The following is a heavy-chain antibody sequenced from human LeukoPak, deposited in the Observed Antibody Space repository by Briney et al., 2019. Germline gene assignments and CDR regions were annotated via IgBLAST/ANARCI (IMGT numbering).Heavy chain of an antibody. CDR2: IYSGGTT. V-gene: IGHV3-66*01. CDR3: ASKLTTGS. D-gene: IGHD4-17*01. Sequence: GGSLRLSCLVSGFTVSSNYRSWVRQTPGKGLAWVSVIYSGGTTKYADSVKGRFTIYRDTSKNTLYLQMNSPRVEDTAVYYCASKLTTGSWGQGTLVTVSS. J-gene: IGHJ5*02. CDR1: GFTVSSNY.